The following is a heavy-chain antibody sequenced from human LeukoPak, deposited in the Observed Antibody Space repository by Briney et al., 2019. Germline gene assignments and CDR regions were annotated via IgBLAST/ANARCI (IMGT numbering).Heavy chain of an antibody. CDR3: ARDIPSKRPTYYYDSSGYPFDP. V-gene: IGHV1-18*01. Sequence: ASVKVSCKASGYTFTSYGISWVRQAPGQGLEWMGWISAYNGNTNYAQKLQGRVTMTTGTSTSTAYMELRSLRSDDTAVYYCARDIPSKRPTYYYDSSGYPFDPWGQGTLVTVSS. D-gene: IGHD3-22*01. CDR2: ISAYNGNT. CDR1: GYTFTSYG. J-gene: IGHJ5*02.